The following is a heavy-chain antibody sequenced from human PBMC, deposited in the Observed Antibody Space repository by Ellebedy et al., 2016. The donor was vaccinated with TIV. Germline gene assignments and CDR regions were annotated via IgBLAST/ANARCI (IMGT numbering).Heavy chain of an antibody. CDR2: IIGSGGST. Sequence: PGGSLRLSCAASGFTFSTYAMRWVRQAPGKGLEWVSAIIGSGGSTYHADPVKGRFTIPRDNSKNTLYLQLNSLRAEDTAKYYCAKDHEWLAVYWGQGSLVTVSS. D-gene: IGHD6-19*01. CDR3: AKDHEWLAVY. J-gene: IGHJ4*02. V-gene: IGHV3-23*01. CDR1: GFTFSTYA.